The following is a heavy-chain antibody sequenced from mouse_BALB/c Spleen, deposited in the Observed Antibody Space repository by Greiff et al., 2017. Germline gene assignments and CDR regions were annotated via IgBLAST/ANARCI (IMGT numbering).Heavy chain of an antibody. CDR3: ARSSSYHYAMDY. J-gene: IGHJ4*01. V-gene: IGHV5-6-5*01. D-gene: IGHD1-1*01. CDR1: GFTFSSYA. Sequence: EVHLVESGGGLVKPGGSLKLSCAASGFTFSSYAMSWVRQTPEKRLEWVASISSGGSTYYPDSVKGRFTISRDNARNILYLQMSSLRSEDTAMYYCARSSSYHYAMDYWGQGTSVTVSS. CDR2: ISSGGST.